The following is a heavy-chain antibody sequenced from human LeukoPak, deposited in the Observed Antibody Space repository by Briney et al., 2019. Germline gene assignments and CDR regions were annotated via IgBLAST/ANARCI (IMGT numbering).Heavy chain of an antibody. CDR2: IWYDGSNK. V-gene: IGHV3-33*01. J-gene: IGHJ5*02. Sequence: GGSLRLSCAASGFTFSSYGMHWVRQAPGKGLEWVAVIWYDGSNKYYADSVKGRFTISRDNSKNTLYLQMNSLRAEDTAVYYCARDYIEEEEETRFWFDPWGQGTLVTVSS. CDR1: GFTFSSYG. D-gene: IGHD2-2*01. CDR3: ARDYIEEEEETRFWFDP.